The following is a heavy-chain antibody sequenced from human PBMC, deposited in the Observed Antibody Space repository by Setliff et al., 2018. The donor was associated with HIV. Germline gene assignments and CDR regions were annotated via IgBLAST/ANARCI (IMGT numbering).Heavy chain of an antibody. D-gene: IGHD3-10*02. CDR1: GGSISGYY. CDR3: ARYFCPNDICSGFDI. J-gene: IGHJ4*02. Sequence: PSETLSLTCDVSGGSISGYYWSWLRQPPGRGLEWVGYMHSSTASNYDPSLKTRVTMSVDTSNNQFSLRLSSVTAADTAVYYCARYFCPNDICSGFDIWGRGILVTVSS. CDR2: MHSSTAS. V-gene: IGHV4-4*09.